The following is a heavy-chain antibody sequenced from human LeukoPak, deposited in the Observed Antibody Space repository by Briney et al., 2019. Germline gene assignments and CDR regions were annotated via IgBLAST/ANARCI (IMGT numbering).Heavy chain of an antibody. V-gene: IGHV3-21*01. CDR2: ISSSSSYI. Sequence: GGSLRLSCAASGFTFSSYSMNWVRQAPGKGLEWVSSISSSSSYIYYADSVKGRFTISRDNAKNSLYLQMNSLRAGDTAVYYCAREDWGASGYFDYWGQGTLVTVSS. D-gene: IGHD3/OR15-3a*01. CDR1: GFTFSSYS. CDR3: AREDWGASGYFDY. J-gene: IGHJ4*02.